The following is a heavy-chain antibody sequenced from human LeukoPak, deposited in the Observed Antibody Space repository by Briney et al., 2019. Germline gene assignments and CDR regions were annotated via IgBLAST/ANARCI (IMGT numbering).Heavy chain of an antibody. CDR3: ARGGTMVRGVITRFDY. CDR2: IYYIGST. D-gene: IGHD3-10*01. CDR1: GGSTSSHY. V-gene: IGHV4-59*11. J-gene: IGHJ4*02. Sequence: SETLSLTCLVSGGSTSSHYWSWIRHPPGKGLEWIGYIYYIGSTTYNPSLKSRVTIPVDTSKNQFSLKVSSVTAAATAVYYCARGGTMVRGVITRFDYWGEGTLVTASS.